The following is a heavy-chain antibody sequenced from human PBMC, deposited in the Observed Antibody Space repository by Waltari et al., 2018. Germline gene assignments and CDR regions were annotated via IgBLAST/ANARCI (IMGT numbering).Heavy chain of an antibody. CDR3: VRDGEPGIYGMDV. Sequence: QVQLVESGGGVVQPGRSLRLSCAASGFTFSTSAMHWVRQAPGKGLEWVARIGKNDRDTQYVDSVKGRFIVSRDNSKNTFYLQMNSLRVEDTALYYCVRDGEPGIYGMDVWGQGTTVTVSS. V-gene: IGHV3-30*03. D-gene: IGHD1-26*01. J-gene: IGHJ6*02. CDR2: IGKNDRDT. CDR1: GFTFSTSA.